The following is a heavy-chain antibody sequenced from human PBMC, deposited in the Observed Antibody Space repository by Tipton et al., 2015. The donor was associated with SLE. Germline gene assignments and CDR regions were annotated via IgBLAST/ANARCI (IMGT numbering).Heavy chain of an antibody. D-gene: IGHD3-3*01. V-gene: IGHV4-59*02. CDR2: VYDSGST. J-gene: IGHJ5*02. CDR1: GGSVGNYF. CDR3: ARLEDPFGIFGVPKGWFDP. Sequence: TLSLTCTVSGGSVGNYFWSWIRQPPGKGLEWIGYVYDSGSTHYNPSLTSRVTMSVDTSKNQFSLKLTSVTAADTAVYYCARLEDPFGIFGVPKGWFDPWGQGTLVTVSS.